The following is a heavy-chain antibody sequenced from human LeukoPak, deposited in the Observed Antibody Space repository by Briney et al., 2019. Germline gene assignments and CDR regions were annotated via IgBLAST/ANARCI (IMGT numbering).Heavy chain of an antibody. CDR1: GFTFSSYW. V-gene: IGHV3-74*01. CDR2: IDRDGNIT. CDR3: ARDRVQYSYGPTHMGYYYYGMDV. D-gene: IGHD5-18*01. Sequence: GGSLRLSCAASGFTFSSYWMHWVRHTPGKGLVWVSRIDRDGNITSYADSVKGRFTISRDNAKNTLYLQMNSLRAEDTAVYYCARDRVQYSYGPTHMGYYYYGMDVWGQGTTVTVSS. J-gene: IGHJ6*02.